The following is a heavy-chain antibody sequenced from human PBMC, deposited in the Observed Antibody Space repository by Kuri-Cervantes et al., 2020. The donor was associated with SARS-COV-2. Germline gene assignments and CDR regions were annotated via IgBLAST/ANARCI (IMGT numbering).Heavy chain of an antibody. Sequence: SVKVSFKPSGYCLTGYYMHCVRQAPGPGLEWMGWSNPNSGCTNYAQKFEGWVTMTRDTSISTVYMELSRLRSDDTAVYYCARSTPFRRLVVSSQGEAFEIWGQGTMVTVSS. D-gene: IGHD3-22*01. J-gene: IGHJ3*02. CDR2: SNPNSGCT. CDR3: ARSTPFRRLVVSSQGEAFEI. V-gene: IGHV1-2*04. CDR1: GYCLTGYY.